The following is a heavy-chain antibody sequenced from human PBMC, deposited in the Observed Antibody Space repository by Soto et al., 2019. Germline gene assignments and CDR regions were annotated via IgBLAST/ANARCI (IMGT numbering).Heavy chain of an antibody. CDR2: INAGNGNT. Sequence: ASVKVSCKASGYTFTSYAMHWVRQAPGQRLEWMGWINAGNGNTKYSQKFQGRVTITRDTSASTAYMEPSSLRSEDTAVYYCARSLKDYDFWSGANKGRMDVWGQGTTVTVSS. D-gene: IGHD3-3*01. CDR3: ARSLKDYDFWSGANKGRMDV. J-gene: IGHJ6*02. V-gene: IGHV1-3*01. CDR1: GYTFTSYA.